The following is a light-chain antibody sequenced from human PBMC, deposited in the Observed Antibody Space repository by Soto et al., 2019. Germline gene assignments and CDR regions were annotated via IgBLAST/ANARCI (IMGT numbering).Light chain of an antibody. Sequence: GDRVAITCRASQSISSWLAWYQQKKGKAPKLLIYRASTLKSGVPSRFSGSGYGTEFNLTISSLQTDDFAIYYCQQYNSCSRAFGQGTKVDIK. CDR2: RAS. CDR3: QQYNSCSRA. V-gene: IGKV1-5*03. J-gene: IGKJ1*01. CDR1: QSISSW.